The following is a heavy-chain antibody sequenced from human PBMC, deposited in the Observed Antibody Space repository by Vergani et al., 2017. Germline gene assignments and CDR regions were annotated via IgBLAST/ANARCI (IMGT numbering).Heavy chain of an antibody. CDR3: ARGHAGSSWYISYYYYSIDV. V-gene: IGHV1-8*01. D-gene: IGHD6-13*01. CDR2: MNPNSGNN. J-gene: IGHJ6*03. CDR1: GYTLTSYD. Sequence: QVQLVHSGAEVKKPGASWKVSCKASGYTLTSYDINWVRQATGKGLEWTGWMNPNSGNNGYEQKLQGRVTMTRNTSISTAYMELSSQRSEDTAVYYCARGHAGSSWYISYYYYSIDVWGQGTTVTVSS.